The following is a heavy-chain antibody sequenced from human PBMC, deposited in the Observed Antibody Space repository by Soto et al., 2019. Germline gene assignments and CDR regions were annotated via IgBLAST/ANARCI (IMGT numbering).Heavy chain of an antibody. CDR3: ARGETYYYGSGSYERFNWFDP. J-gene: IGHJ5*02. CDR2: ISSSSSYI. D-gene: IGHD3-10*01. CDR1: GFTFSSYS. Sequence: EVQLVESGGGLVKPGGSLRLSCAASGFTFSSYSMNWVRQAPGKGLEWVSSISSSSSYIYYADSVKGRFTISRDNAKNSLSLQMNSLRAEDTAVYYCARGETYYYGSGSYERFNWFDPWGQGTLVTVSS. V-gene: IGHV3-21*01.